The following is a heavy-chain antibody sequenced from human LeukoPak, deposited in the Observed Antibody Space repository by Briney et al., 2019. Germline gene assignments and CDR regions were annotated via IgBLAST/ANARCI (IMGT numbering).Heavy chain of an antibody. Sequence: GGSLRLSCAASGFTFSSYSMNWVRQAPGKGLEWVSSISSSSSYIYYADSVKGRFTISRDNAKNSLYLQMNSLRAEDTAVYYCARGVGATWQGEFDYWGQGTLVTVSS. CDR3: ARGVGATWQGEFDY. CDR2: ISSSSSYI. V-gene: IGHV3-21*01. CDR1: GFTFSSYS. J-gene: IGHJ4*02. D-gene: IGHD1-26*01.